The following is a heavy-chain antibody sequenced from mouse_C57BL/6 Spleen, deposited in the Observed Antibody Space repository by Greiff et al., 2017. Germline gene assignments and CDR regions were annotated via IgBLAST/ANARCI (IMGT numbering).Heavy chain of an antibody. V-gene: IGHV1-52*01. CDR3: ARSGGYDRGYYAMDY. D-gene: IGHD2-2*01. CDR2: IDPSDSET. Sequence: VQLQQPGAELVRPGSSVKLSCKASGYTFTSYWMHWVKQRPIHGLEWIGNIDPSDSETHYNQKFKDKATLTVDKSSSTAYMQLSSLTSEDSAVYYGARSGGYDRGYYAMDYWGQGTSVTVSS. CDR1: GYTFTSYW. J-gene: IGHJ4*01.